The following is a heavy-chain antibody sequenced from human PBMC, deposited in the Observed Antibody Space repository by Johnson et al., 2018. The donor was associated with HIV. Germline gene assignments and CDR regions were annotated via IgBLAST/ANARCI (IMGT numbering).Heavy chain of an antibody. CDR2: MNWNGGST. V-gene: IGHV3-20*04. CDR1: GFTFDDYG. J-gene: IGHJ3*02. Sequence: VQLVESGGSVVRPGGSLRLSCAGSGFTFDDYGLSWVRQAPGKGLEWVAGMNWNGGSTGYADSVKGRYIISRDNAKRSLYLQMNGLRAEDTAVYYCAREGGVTMVDGFDIWGQGTMVTVSS. CDR3: AREGGVTMVDGFDI. D-gene: IGHD3-10*01.